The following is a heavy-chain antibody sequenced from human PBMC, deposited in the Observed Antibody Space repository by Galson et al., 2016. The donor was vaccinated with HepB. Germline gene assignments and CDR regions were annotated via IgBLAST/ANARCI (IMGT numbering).Heavy chain of an antibody. CDR1: GGSISSSSYY. Sequence: LSLTCPVSGGSISSSSYYWGWIRQPPGKGLEWIGSIYYSWSTYYNPSLKSRVTISVDTSKNQFSLKLSSVTAADTAVYYCARSTVTTFYYWGQGTLVTVSS. J-gene: IGHJ4*02. CDR2: IYYSWST. D-gene: IGHD4-17*01. V-gene: IGHV4-39*01. CDR3: ARSTVTTFYY.